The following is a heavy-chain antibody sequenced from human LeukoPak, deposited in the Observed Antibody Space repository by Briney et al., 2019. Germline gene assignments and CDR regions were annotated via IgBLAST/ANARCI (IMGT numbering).Heavy chain of an antibody. Sequence: GGSLRLSCAASGFTFSSYAMSWVRQAPGKGLEWVSVIGTGGATTYYADSVKGRFTISRDNAKNSLSLQMNSLRDEDTALYYCARESGFAFHIWGQGTVVTVSS. CDR1: GFTFSSYA. CDR2: IGTGGATT. CDR3: ARESGFAFHI. D-gene: IGHD1-26*01. J-gene: IGHJ3*02. V-gene: IGHV3-23*01.